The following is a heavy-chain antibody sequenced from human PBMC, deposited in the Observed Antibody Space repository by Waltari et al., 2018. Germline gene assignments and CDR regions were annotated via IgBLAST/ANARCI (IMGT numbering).Heavy chain of an antibody. CDR1: GFTFDDFA. CDR3: AKAGLSYADYSNCDL. Sequence: EERLVESGGGLVQPGRSLRLSCAASGFTFDDFAMYWIRQAPGKGLGGVAGVSWSGDNLGYAVSVKGRFTISRDTAETSLYLQMTSLRPDDTAFDYCAKAGLSYADYSNCDLWGQGTLVTVSS. CDR2: VSWSGDNL. D-gene: IGHD4-17*01. V-gene: IGHV3-9*01. J-gene: IGHJ5*02.